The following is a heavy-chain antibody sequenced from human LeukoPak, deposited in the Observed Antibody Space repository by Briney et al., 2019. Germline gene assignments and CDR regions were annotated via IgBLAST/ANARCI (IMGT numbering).Heavy chain of an antibody. J-gene: IGHJ4*02. V-gene: IGHV3-53*01. CDR1: GFIVSNSY. CDR3: AKARAGDITAAFNY. CDR2: ITSGANT. D-gene: IGHD6-13*01. Sequence: GGSLRLSCAASGFIVSNSYMSWVRQAPGKGLEWVSGITSGANTYYADSVKGRFTISRDNSENTLNLQMNSLRAEDTAIYYCAKARAGDITAAFNYWGQGTLVTVSS.